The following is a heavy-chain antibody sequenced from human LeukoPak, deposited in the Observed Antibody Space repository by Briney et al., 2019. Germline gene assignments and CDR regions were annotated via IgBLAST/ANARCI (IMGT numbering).Heavy chain of an antibody. CDR3: ARGHSNFRSLYYYYMDV. D-gene: IGHD4-11*01. Sequence: ASVKVSCKTSGYTFSSYGISWVRQAPGQGLERMGWISGFDANTNYAQKFQGRVTVTTDTSTNTAYMELRNLRSEDTAVYYCARGHSNFRSLYYYYMDVWGKGTTVTVSS. J-gene: IGHJ6*03. CDR2: ISGFDANT. V-gene: IGHV1-18*01. CDR1: GYTFSSYG.